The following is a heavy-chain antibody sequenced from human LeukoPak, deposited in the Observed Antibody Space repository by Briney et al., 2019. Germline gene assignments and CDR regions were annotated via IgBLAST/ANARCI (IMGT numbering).Heavy chain of an antibody. CDR1: GFTFSSYA. J-gene: IGHJ4*02. D-gene: IGHD4-23*01. CDR2: IWYDGSNK. CDR3: ARDPHPTVVTVFDY. V-gene: IGHV3-33*08. Sequence: GGSLRLSCAASGFTFSSYAMSWVRQAPGKGLEWVAVIWYDGSNKYYADSVKGRFTISRDNSKNTLYLQMNSLRAEDTAVYYCARDPHPTVVTVFDYWGQGTLVTVSS.